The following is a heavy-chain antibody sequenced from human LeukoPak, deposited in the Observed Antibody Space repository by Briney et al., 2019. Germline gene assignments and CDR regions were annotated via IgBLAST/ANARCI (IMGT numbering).Heavy chain of an antibody. V-gene: IGHV1-69*04. CDR1: GGTFSSYA. J-gene: IGHJ4*02. Sequence: SVKVSCKASGGTFSSYAISWVRQAPGQGLEWMGRIIPILGIANYAQKFQGRVTITADKSTSTAYMELSSLRSEDTAVYYCARDHGRPSSGPGYWGQGTLVTVSS. D-gene: IGHD3-22*01. CDR3: ARDHGRPSSGPGY. CDR2: IIPILGIA.